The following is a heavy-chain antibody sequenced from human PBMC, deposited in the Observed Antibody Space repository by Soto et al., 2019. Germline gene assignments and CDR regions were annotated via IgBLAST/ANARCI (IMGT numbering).Heavy chain of an antibody. Sequence: GGSLRLSCAASGFTFSSYAMSWVRQAPGKGLEWVSAISGSGGSTYYADSVKGRFTISRDNSKNTLYLQMNSLRAEDTAVYYCAKGPVPGGIYYYYGMDVWGQGTTVTVSS. CDR3: AKGPVPGGIYYYYGMDV. D-gene: IGHD3-16*01. CDR2: ISGSGGST. V-gene: IGHV3-23*01. J-gene: IGHJ6*02. CDR1: GFTFSSYA.